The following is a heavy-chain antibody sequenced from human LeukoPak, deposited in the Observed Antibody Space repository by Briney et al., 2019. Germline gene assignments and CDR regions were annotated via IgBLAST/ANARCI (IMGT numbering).Heavy chain of an antibody. V-gene: IGHV3-7*01. D-gene: IGHD3-10*01. Sequence: PGGSLRLSCAASGFSFSTYWMTWVRQAPGKGLEWVAHIKPDGSREDYVDSVKGRFTISRDNAKNSLYLQMNNLRVEDTAIYYCARDTWNYLLDYWGRGILVTVSS. J-gene: IGHJ4*02. CDR3: ARDTWNYLLDY. CDR2: IKPDGSRE. CDR1: GFSFSTYW.